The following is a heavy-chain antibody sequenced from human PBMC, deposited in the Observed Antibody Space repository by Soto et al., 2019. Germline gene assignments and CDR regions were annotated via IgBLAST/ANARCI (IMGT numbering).Heavy chain of an antibody. Sequence: GGSLRLSCAASGFTFSSYGMHWVRQAPGKGLEWVAVISYDGSNKYYADSVKGRFTISRDNSKNTLYLQMNSLRAEDTAVYYCAKDSTHIVYSGSPLYYFDYWGQGTLVTVSS. CDR3: AKDSTHIVYSGSPLYYFDY. CDR2: ISYDGSNK. J-gene: IGHJ4*02. D-gene: IGHD1-26*01. V-gene: IGHV3-30*18. CDR1: GFTFSSYG.